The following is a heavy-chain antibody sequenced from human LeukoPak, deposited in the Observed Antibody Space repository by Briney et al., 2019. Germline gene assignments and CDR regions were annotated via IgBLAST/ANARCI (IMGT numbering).Heavy chain of an antibody. CDR3: ARVGPHRRNNGDYCYFDF. J-gene: IGHJ4*02. CDR2: ISGYNGNT. V-gene: IGHV1-18*01. D-gene: IGHD1-26*01. Sequence: ASVKVSCKTSGYTFSNYGISWVRQAPGQGLEWMGWISGYNGNTNYAQKFQGRVAMTADTPTSIAFMELRSLRSDDTAVYYCARVGPHRRNNGDYCYFDFWGPGTLVTVSS. CDR1: GYTFSNYG.